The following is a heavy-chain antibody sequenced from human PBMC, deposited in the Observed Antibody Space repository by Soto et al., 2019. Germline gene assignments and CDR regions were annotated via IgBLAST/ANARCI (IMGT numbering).Heavy chain of an antibody. D-gene: IGHD4-17*01. CDR3: ARGGSPYFGDFWYFDI. Sequence: QVQLQESGPGLVRPSETLSLSCTVSGGSIINFYWSWIRQAPGKGLEWIGYVYHTGTTNSNPSLKSRVNISIDLSKNQFYLNLSSVTAADTAVYYCARGGSPYFGDFWYFDIWGRGTLVTVSS. V-gene: IGHV4-59*01. J-gene: IGHJ2*01. CDR1: GGSIINFY. CDR2: VYHTGTT.